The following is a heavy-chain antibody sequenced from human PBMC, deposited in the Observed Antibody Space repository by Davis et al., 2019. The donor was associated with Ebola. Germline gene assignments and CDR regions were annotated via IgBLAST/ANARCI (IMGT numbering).Heavy chain of an antibody. CDR2: INHSGST. CDR1: GGSFSGYY. CDR3: ARGPGMVRGVRPYYYGMDV. J-gene: IGHJ6*02. Sequence: MPGGSLRLSCAVYGGSFSGYYWSWIRQPPGKGLEWIGEINHSGSTNYNPSLKSRVTISVDTSKNQFSLKLSSVTAADTAVYYCARGPGMVRGVRPYYYGMDVWGQGTTVTVSS. D-gene: IGHD3-10*01. V-gene: IGHV4-34*01.